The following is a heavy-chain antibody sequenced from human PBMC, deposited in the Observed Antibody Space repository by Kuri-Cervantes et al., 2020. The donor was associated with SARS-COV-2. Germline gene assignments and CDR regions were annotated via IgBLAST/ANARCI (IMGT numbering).Heavy chain of an antibody. CDR3: ARHTLRWHFDY. Sequence: SETLSLTCAVYGGSFSGYYWSWIRQPPGKGLEWIGEINHSGSTNYNPSLKSRVTISVDTSKNQFSLKLSSVTAADTAVYYCARHTLRWHFDYWGQGTLVTVSS. CDR1: GGSFSGYY. J-gene: IGHJ4*02. D-gene: IGHD5-24*01. CDR2: INHSGST. V-gene: IGHV4-34*01.